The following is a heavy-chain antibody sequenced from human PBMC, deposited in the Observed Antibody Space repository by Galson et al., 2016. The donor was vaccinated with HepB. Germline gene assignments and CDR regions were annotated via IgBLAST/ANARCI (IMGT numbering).Heavy chain of an antibody. D-gene: IGHD5-24*01. J-gene: IGHJ4*02. CDR3: AMSMTHGYNFDY. Sequence: SLRLSCAASGFTFSSYALHWVRQAPGKGLEWVAVISYDGSNKYYADSVKGRFTISRDKSKNTLYLQMNSLRAEDTAVYYCAMSMTHGYNFDYWGQGTLVTVSS. V-gene: IGHV3-30*04. CDR1: GFTFSSYA. CDR2: ISYDGSNK.